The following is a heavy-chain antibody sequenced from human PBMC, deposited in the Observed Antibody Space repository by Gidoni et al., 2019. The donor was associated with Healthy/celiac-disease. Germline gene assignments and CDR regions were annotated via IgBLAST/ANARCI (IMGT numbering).Heavy chain of an antibody. CDR1: GGSISSSSYY. Sequence: QLQLQESGPGLVKPSETLSLTCTVSGGSISSSSYYWGWIRQPPGKGLEWIGSIYYSGSTYYNPSLKSRVTISVDTSKNQFSLKLSSVTAADTAVYYCAREDSSGYGVLDYWGQGTLVTVSS. V-gene: IGHV4-39*07. CDR2: IYYSGST. D-gene: IGHD3-22*01. J-gene: IGHJ4*02. CDR3: AREDSSGYGVLDY.